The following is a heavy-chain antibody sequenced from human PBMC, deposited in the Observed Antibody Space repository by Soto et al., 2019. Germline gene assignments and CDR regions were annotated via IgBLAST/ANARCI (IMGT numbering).Heavy chain of an antibody. Sequence: GGSLRLSCEASGFTFSNYAMSWVRQAPGKGLEWVANIKHDGSEKSYLDSVKGRFTISRDNAKNSLYLQMISLRAEDTAVYYCAKVTKRAAAGRYEYYKYGMDVWGQGTTVTVSS. CDR3: AKVTKRAAAGRYEYYKYGMDV. V-gene: IGHV3-7*03. J-gene: IGHJ6*02. D-gene: IGHD6-13*01. CDR1: GFTFSNYA. CDR2: IKHDGSEK.